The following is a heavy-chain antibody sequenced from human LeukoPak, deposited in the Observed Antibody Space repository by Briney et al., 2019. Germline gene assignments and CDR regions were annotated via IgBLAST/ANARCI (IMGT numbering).Heavy chain of an antibody. CDR3: ASFYDFWSGYAYGGYYMDV. CDR2: ISSSSYI. Sequence: GGSLRLSCAASGFTFSSYSMNWVRQAPGKGLEWVSSISSSSYIYYADSVKGRFTISRDNAKNSLYLQMNSLRAEDTAVYYCASFYDFWSGYAYGGYYMDVWGKGTTVTVSS. V-gene: IGHV3-21*01. J-gene: IGHJ6*03. CDR1: GFTFSSYS. D-gene: IGHD3-3*01.